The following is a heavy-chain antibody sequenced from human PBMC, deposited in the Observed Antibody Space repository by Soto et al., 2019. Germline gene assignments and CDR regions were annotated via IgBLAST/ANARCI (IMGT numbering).Heavy chain of an antibody. CDR1: GFTFDDYA. CDR3: AKDNGGYYDSSGNFEY. V-gene: IGHV3-9*01. D-gene: IGHD3-22*01. J-gene: IGHJ4*02. CDR2: ISWNGGTM. Sequence: EVQLVESGGGLVQPGRSLRLSCAASGFTFDDYAMHWVRQAAGKGLEWVSGISWNGGTMGYGDSVRGRFTISRDNAKNSLYLQMNSLRVEDTAFYYCAKDNGGYYDSSGNFEYWGQGTLVTVSS.